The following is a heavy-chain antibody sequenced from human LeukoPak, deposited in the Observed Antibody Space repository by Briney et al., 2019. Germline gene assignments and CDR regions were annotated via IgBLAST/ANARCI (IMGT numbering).Heavy chain of an antibody. CDR3: ARYSSGWYREIDY. CDR1: GYTFTSYD. D-gene: IGHD6-19*01. J-gene: IGHJ4*02. Sequence: ASVKVSCKAPGYTFTSYDINWVRQATGQGLEWMGWMNPNSGNTGYAQKFQGRVTITRNTSISTAYMELSSLRSEDTAVYYCARYSSGWYREIDYWGQGTLVTVSS. V-gene: IGHV1-8*03. CDR2: MNPNSGNT.